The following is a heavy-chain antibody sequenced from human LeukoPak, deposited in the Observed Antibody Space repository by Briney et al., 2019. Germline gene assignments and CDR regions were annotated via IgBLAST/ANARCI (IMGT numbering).Heavy chain of an antibody. CDR3: AKDDGFY. J-gene: IGHJ4*02. V-gene: IGHV3-23*01. CDR2: ISGSGGRA. D-gene: IGHD3-10*01. Sequence: GGSLRLSCATSGFIFNTYTINWVRQAPGKGLEWVSAISGSGGRAYYADSVKGRFTISRDNSKDTLYLQMNSLRAEDTAVYYCAKDDGFYWGQGTLVTVSS. CDR1: GFIFNTYT.